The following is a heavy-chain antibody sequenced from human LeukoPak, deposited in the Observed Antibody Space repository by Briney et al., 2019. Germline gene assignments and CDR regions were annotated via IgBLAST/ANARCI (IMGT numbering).Heavy chain of an antibody. CDR1: GYSFTSYV. D-gene: IGHD3-10*01. CDR2: ISAYNGDT. CDR3: ARGGELWFGELTKENNWFDP. V-gene: IGHV1-18*01. Sequence: ASVKVSCKASGYSFTSYVISWVRQAPGQGLEWMGWISAYNGDTNFAQNFQGRLTMTTDTPTRTAYMELRSLTSDDTAVYYCARGGELWFGELTKENNWFDPWGQGTLVTVSS. J-gene: IGHJ5*02.